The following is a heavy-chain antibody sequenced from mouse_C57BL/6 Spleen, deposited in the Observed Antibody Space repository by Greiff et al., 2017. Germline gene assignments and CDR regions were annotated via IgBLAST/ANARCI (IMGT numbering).Heavy chain of an antibody. CDR3: ASAGRNTTVVAHFDY. V-gene: IGHV1-9*01. CDR1: GYTFTGYW. CDR2: ILPGSGST. D-gene: IGHD1-1*01. Sequence: VQLQQSGAELMKPGASVKLSCKATGYTFTGYWIEWVKQRPGHGLEWIGEILPGSGSTNYNEKFKGKATFTADTSSNTAYMQLSSLTTKDTAIYYCASAGRNTTVVAHFDYWGQGTTLTVSS. J-gene: IGHJ2*01.